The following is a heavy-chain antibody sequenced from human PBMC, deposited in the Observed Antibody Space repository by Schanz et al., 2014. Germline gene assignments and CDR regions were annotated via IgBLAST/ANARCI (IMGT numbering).Heavy chain of an antibody. CDR3: ARESVSRTRLFDP. Sequence: QVQLVQSGGEVKKPGASVKVSCKASGYTFSSYGISWVRQAPGLGLEWMGWITSFNVKTNSAQSLQGRVSLTTDTSTGTAYMELRSLRSDDTAVYYCARESVSRTRLFDPWGQGTLVTVSS. CDR1: GYTFSSYG. J-gene: IGHJ5*02. V-gene: IGHV1-18*01. CDR2: ITSFNVKT. D-gene: IGHD3-3*01.